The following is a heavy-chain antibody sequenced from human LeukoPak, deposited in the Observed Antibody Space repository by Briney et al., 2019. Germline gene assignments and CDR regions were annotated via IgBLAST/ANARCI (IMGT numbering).Heavy chain of an antibody. CDR3: AKVRVVFNWNYAYYFDY. CDR1: GFTFSNYA. V-gene: IGHV3-30*18. CDR2: ISYDGSNK. Sequence: GGSLRLSCAASGFTFSNYAMHWVRRAPGKGLEWVTIISYDGSNKYYADSVKGRFTISRDNSKNTLYLQMNSLRAEDTAVYYCAKVRVVFNWNYAYYFDYWGQGTLVTVSS. D-gene: IGHD1-7*01. J-gene: IGHJ4*02.